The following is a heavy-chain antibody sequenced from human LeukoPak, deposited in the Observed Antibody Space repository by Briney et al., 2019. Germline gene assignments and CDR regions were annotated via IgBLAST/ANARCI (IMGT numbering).Heavy chain of an antibody. Sequence: GGSLRLSCTPSGFPFSSHWMLWVRQAPGKGLVWVSRISGDGNVTTYADSVKGRFTISRDNTKNILYLQMDNLRAEDTATYYCARSQFDYWGQGTLVTVSS. CDR2: ISGDGNVT. CDR1: GFPFSSHW. CDR3: ARSQFDY. J-gene: IGHJ4*02. V-gene: IGHV3-74*03.